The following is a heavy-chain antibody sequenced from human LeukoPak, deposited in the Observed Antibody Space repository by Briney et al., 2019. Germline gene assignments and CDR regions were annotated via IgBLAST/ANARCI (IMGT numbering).Heavy chain of an antibody. CDR3: ARDLKLPEWSFKYFVDY. CDR1: GFTFSSYS. Sequence: PAGSLRLSCAASGFTFSSYSMNWCRQAPGKGLEWVSSLSSSSSYIYYADSVKGRFTISRDNAKNSLYLQMNSLRAEDTAAYYCARDLKLPEWSFKYFVDYWGQGTLVTVSS. V-gene: IGHV3-21*01. D-gene: IGHD3-3*01. J-gene: IGHJ4*02. CDR2: LSSSSSYI.